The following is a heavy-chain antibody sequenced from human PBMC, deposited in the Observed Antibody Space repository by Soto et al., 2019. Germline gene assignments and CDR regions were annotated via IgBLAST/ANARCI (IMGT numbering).Heavy chain of an antibody. V-gene: IGHV5-10-1*01. CDR1: GYSFTSYW. Sequence: GESLKISCKGSGYSFTSYWISWVRQMPGKGLEWMGRIDPSDSYTNYSPSFQGHVTISADKSISTAYLQWSSLKASDTAMYYCATRTNPYDSSGYQDYWGQGTLVTVSS. CDR2: IDPSDSYT. J-gene: IGHJ4*02. D-gene: IGHD3-22*01. CDR3: ATRTNPYDSSGYQDY.